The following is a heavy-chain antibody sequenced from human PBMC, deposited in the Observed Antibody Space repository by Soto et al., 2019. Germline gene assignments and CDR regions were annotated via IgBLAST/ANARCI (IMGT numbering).Heavy chain of an antibody. D-gene: IGHD3-3*01. J-gene: IGHJ5*02. V-gene: IGHV5-51*04. CDR1: GYSFTSYW. CDR3: ARATYCDFWSGYYTGSWFDP. Sequence: GESLKISCNGSGYSFTSYWFGWVRQMPGPGLEWVVIIDPDDSDTRYSPPFQGQVTISANKPISTAYLQWGSLKAPDTAMYYGARATYCDFWSGYYTGSWFDPWGQGTLVTVSS. CDR2: IDPDDSDT.